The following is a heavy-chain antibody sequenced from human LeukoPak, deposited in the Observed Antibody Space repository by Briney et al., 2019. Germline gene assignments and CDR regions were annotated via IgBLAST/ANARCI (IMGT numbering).Heavy chain of an antibody. J-gene: IGHJ4*02. V-gene: IGHV3-64*01. CDR1: GFTFSSYA. CDR2: ISSNGGST. CDR3: ARSVVVNPDY. D-gene: IGHD2-2*01. Sequence: GGSLRLSCAASGFTFSSYAMHWVRQAPGKGLEYVSAISSNGGSTYYANSVKGGFTISRDNSKNTLYLQMNSLRAEDTAVYYCARSVVVNPDYWGQGTLVTVSS.